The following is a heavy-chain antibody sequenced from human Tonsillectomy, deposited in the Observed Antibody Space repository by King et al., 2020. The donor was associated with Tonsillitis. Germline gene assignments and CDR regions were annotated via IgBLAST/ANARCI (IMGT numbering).Heavy chain of an antibody. Sequence: VQLVESGGNVVQPGRSLRLSCAASGFTFSSYGMHWVRQAPGKGLEWVAVISDDGSDKYYADSVKGRFTISRDNSKNTLYLQMNSLRVEDTAVYYSAKGPDSGSYYAEYFQHWGQGTLVTVSS. CDR3: AKGPDSGSYYAEYFQH. J-gene: IGHJ1*01. V-gene: IGHV3-30*18. CDR2: ISDDGSDK. D-gene: IGHD1-26*01. CDR1: GFTFSSYG.